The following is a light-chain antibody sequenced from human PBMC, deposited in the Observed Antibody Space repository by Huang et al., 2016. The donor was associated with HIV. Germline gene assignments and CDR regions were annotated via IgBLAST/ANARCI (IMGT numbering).Light chain of an antibody. V-gene: IGKV4-1*01. CDR3: QQYYTTPPIT. CDR2: GAS. Sequence: DIVMTQSPDSLAVSLGERATINCKSSRSLLYNSNNQNYLAWYQQKPGHPPKLLIYGASIRESGVPDRFSGTGSETDFTLTISSLQAEDVAVYYCQQYYTTPPITFGQGTRLEIK. J-gene: IGKJ5*01. CDR1: RSLLYNSNNQNY.